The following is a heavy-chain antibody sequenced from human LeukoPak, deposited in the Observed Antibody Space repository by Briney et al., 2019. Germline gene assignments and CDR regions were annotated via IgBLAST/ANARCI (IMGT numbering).Heavy chain of an antibody. CDR1: GDSISTHY. CDR3: ASWGGSRSQMAGYDAFDI. CDR2: IYPSGST. V-gene: IGHV4-4*07. J-gene: IGHJ3*02. D-gene: IGHD3-10*01. Sequence: SSETLSLTCTVSGDSISTHYWTWIRQPAGKGLEWIGRIYPSGSTNYNPSLKSRVTMSVDTSKNQFSLKMSSVTAAATAVYYCASWGGSRSQMAGYDAFDIWGQGTMVTVSS.